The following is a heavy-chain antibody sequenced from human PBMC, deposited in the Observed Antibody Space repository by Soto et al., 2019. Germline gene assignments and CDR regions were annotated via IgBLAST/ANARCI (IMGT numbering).Heavy chain of an antibody. CDR3: VRATYFSDSSGYTRCLDY. Sequence: GSLRLSCAGPGFTLSDHYIDWVRQAPGKGLEWVGRSRDKPQGYSTAYAASVKGRFTTSRDESKNSAYLQMNSLKTEDTAVYYCVRATYFSDSSGYTRCLDYWGQGTLVTVSS. J-gene: IGHJ4*02. D-gene: IGHD3-22*01. V-gene: IGHV3-72*01. CDR2: SRDKPQGYST. CDR1: GFTLSDHY.